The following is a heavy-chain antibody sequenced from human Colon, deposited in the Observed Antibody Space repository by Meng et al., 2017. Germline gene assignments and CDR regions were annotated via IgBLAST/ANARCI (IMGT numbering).Heavy chain of an antibody. V-gene: IGHV3-74*01. CDR2: INRDGSST. CDR3: ARGRRDGYNLDY. CDR1: GFTFSSYW. Sequence: VPPVAPGGGLVQPGGSLSLSCAPSGFTFSSYWMHWVRQAPGKGLVWVSRINRDGSSTSYADSVKGRFTISRDDAKNTLYLQMNSLRAEDTAVYYCARGRRDGYNLDYWGQGTLVTVSS. J-gene: IGHJ4*02. D-gene: IGHD5-24*01.